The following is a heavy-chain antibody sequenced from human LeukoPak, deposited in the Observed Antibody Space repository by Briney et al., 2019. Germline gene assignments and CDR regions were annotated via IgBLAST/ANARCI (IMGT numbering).Heavy chain of an antibody. CDR2: MTPIFGTA. D-gene: IGHD5-24*01. V-gene: IGHV1-69*05. CDR1: GGTFSSYP. CDR3: ARDRADGYNYAVYFDY. J-gene: IGHJ4*02. Sequence: SVKLSCKASGGTFSSYPMNWERQAPEQGLEWIGGMTPIFGTANYAQNFQGRVTITTDESTSTAYMELSSLRSEDTAVYSCARDRADGYNYAVYFDYWGEGTLVTVSS.